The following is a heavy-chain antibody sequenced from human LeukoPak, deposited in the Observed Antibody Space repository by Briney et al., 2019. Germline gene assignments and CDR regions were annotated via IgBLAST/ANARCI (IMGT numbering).Heavy chain of an antibody. D-gene: IGHD6-13*01. CDR2: ISGSGGST. CDR3: AKFPWYSSSWYIDY. V-gene: IGHV3-23*01. Sequence: GGSLRLSCAASGFTFSSYAMSWVRQAPGKGLEWVSAISGSGGSTYYADSVKGRFTISRDNSKNTLYLQMNSLRAEDTAVYYCAKFPWYSSSWYIDYWGQGALVTVSS. CDR1: GFTFSSYA. J-gene: IGHJ4*02.